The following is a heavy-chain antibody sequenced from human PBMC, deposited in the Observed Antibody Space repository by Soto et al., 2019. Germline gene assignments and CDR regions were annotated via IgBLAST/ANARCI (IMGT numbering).Heavy chain of an antibody. CDR1: GFTFSNAW. Sequence: GGSLRLSCAASGFTFSNAWMNWVRQAPGKGLEWVGRIKSKTDGGTTDYAAPVKGRFTISIDDSKNTLYLQMNSLKTEDTAVYYCTTESWPLASRAIEDYYYYYGMDVWGQGTTVTVSS. CDR3: TTESWPLASRAIEDYYYYYGMDV. V-gene: IGHV3-15*07. J-gene: IGHJ6*02. CDR2: IKSKTDGGTT.